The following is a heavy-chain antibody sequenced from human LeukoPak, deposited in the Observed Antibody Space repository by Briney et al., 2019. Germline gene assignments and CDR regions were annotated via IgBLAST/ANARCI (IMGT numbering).Heavy chain of an antibody. CDR3: AREAEAFDI. CDR1: GFTFSGSA. D-gene: IGHD3-9*01. Sequence: GGSLRLSCAASGFTFSGSAMSWVRQAPGKGLEWVSAISGNGAATFYADSVKGRFTISRDNSKNTLYLQMNSLRPEDTAVYYCAREAEAFDIWGQGTLVTVSS. J-gene: IGHJ4*02. CDR2: ISGNGAAT. V-gene: IGHV3-23*01.